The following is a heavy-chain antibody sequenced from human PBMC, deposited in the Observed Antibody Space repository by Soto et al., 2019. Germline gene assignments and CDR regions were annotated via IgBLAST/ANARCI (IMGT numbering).Heavy chain of an antibody. CDR1: GFIFDDYA. J-gene: IGHJ4*02. Sequence: DVQLVESGGGLVQPGRSLRLSCAASGFIFDDYAMHWVRQAPGKGLEWVSSISWNSGTIVYADSVKGRFTISRDNAKNSLYLQMNSLRTVDTAFYYCTKGRSTSCFAPVDYWGQGTLVTVSS. V-gene: IGHV3-9*01. CDR2: ISWNSGTI. CDR3: TKGRSTSCFAPVDY. D-gene: IGHD2-2*01.